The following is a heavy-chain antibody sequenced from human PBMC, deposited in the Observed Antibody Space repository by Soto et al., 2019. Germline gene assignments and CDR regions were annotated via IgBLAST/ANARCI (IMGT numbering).Heavy chain of an antibody. V-gene: IGHV4-61*03. D-gene: IGHD2-21*02. CDR3: ARGQTVVVTAILGDAFDI. Sequence: SETLSLTCTVSGGSVSSGSYYWSWVRQPPGKGLEWIGNIYNTGSTNYNPSLKSRVTISIYTSKRHFSLRLNSVTAADTAVYYCARGQTVVVTAILGDAFDIWGQGTMVTVSS. J-gene: IGHJ3*02. CDR2: IYNTGST. CDR1: GGSVSSGSYY.